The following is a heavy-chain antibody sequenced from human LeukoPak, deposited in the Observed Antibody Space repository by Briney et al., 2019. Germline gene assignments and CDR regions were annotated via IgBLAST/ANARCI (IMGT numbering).Heavy chain of an antibody. V-gene: IGHV3-66*01. J-gene: IGHJ4*02. D-gene: IGHD6-19*01. CDR3: AAAVSGRGSRNNYLDY. CDR2: IYAGGST. CDR1: GVTVSTNN. Sequence: AGTLSLSCAASGVTVSTNNMSWVRHAPGKGREWVSRIYAGGSTSHADPVKGRFTISRDNSKNTLYLLMTSLTAEDTALYYWAAAVSGRGSRNNYLDYWGQGTLVTVSS.